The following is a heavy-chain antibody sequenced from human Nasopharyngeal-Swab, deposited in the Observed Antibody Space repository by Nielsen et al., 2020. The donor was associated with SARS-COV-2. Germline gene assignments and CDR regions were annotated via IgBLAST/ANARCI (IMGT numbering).Heavy chain of an antibody. CDR2: IGTAGDT. CDR3: ARASFAGTYYYYYGMDV. CDR1: GFTFSSYD. Sequence: GESLKISCAASGFTFSSYDMHWVRQATGEGLEWVSAIGTAGDTYYPGSVKGRFTISRENAKNSLYLQMNSLRAGDTAVYYCARASFAGTYYYYYGMDVWGQGTTVTVSS. J-gene: IGHJ6*02. D-gene: IGHD3-16*01. V-gene: IGHV3-13*01.